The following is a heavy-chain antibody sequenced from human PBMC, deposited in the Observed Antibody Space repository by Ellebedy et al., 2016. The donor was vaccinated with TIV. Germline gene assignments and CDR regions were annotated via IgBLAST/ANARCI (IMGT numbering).Heavy chain of an antibody. V-gene: IGHV4-39*01. D-gene: IGHD1-1*01. CDR2: IYHSGST. Sequence: SETLSLXCAVSGASITIKSYYWGWTRQSPGKGLEWIGAIYHSGSTYYNPSLKSRVTLSVDTSKNQFSLELESVTAADTAVYYCAGLPGIQLRYYYYAMDVWGQGTTVTVSS. CDR1: GASITIKSYY. CDR3: AGLPGIQLRYYYYAMDV. J-gene: IGHJ6*02.